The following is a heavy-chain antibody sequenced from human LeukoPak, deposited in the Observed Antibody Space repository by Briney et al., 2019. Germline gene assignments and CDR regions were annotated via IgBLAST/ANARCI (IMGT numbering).Heavy chain of an antibody. V-gene: IGHV4-59*08. J-gene: IGHJ2*01. D-gene: IGHD5-12*01. CDR2: IYYSGST. CDR3: ARRGAYSGNDLAWYFDL. Sequence: SETLSLTCTVSGGFISSYYWSWIRQPPGKGLEWIGYIYYSGSTSYNPSLKSRVTMSADTSKNQLSLRPSSVTAADTAVYYCARRGAYSGNDLAWYFDLWGRGTLVTVSS. CDR1: GGFISSYY.